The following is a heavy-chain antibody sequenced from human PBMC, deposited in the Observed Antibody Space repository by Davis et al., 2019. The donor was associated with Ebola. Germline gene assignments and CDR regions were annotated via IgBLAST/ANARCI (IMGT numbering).Heavy chain of an antibody. D-gene: IGHD6-19*01. CDR2: VRFDGSYE. J-gene: IGHJ6*02. CDR3: AKDSGAVAGHELGGMDV. Sequence: GESLKISCAASGFTFINYGMHWVRQAPGKGLEWLTFVRFDGSYEDYATSVQGRFSISRDNSKNTLYLQMNSLRTEDTAVYYCAKDSGAVAGHELGGMDVWGQGTTVTVSS. V-gene: IGHV3-30*02. CDR1: GFTFINYG.